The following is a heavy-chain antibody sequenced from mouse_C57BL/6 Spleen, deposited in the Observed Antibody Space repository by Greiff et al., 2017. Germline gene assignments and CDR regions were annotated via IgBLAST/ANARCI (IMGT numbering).Heavy chain of an antibody. CDR2: IYPRSGNT. CDR3: AREGVYYYSSYWYFDV. J-gene: IGHJ1*03. V-gene: IGHV1-81*01. D-gene: IGHD2-5*01. CDR1: GYTFTSYG. Sequence: VQLQQSGAELARPGASVKLSCKASGYTFTSYGISWVKQRTGQGLEWIGEIYPRSGNTYYNEKFKGKATLTADKSSSTAYMELRNLTSEDSAVYFCAREGVYYYSSYWYFDVWGTVTTVTVSS.